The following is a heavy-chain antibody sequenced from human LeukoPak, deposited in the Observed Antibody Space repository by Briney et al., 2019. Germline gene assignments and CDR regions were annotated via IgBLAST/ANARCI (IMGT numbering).Heavy chain of an antibody. CDR3: ARDLVVAGTYGFGN. J-gene: IGHJ4*02. V-gene: IGHV3-66*01. Sequence: PGGSLRLSCAASGFTFSSYSMNWVRQAPGKGLEWVSSIYSGGKTLYADSVKDRFTISRDNSESTLHPQMTSLRVEDAAMYYCARDLVVAGTYGFGNWGQGTLVTVSS. CDR2: IYSGGKT. D-gene: IGHD2-15*01. CDR1: GFTFSSYS.